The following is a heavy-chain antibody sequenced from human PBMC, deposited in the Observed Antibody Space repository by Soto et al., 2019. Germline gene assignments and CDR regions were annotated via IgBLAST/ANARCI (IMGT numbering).Heavy chain of an antibody. D-gene: IGHD2-15*01. J-gene: IGHJ2*01. CDR1: GYSFTNNW. Sequence: EVQLVQSGTEVKKPGESLKISCKGSGYSFTNNWIAWVRQMPGKGLEWMGIIYPGDSDTRYSPSFQGQVTVSADKSISTAYLQWSSLNASDTAIYYCARRASGYCSSGSCWYFDLWGRGTLVTVSS. CDR2: IYPGDSDT. CDR3: ARRASGYCSSGSCWYFDL. V-gene: IGHV5-51*03.